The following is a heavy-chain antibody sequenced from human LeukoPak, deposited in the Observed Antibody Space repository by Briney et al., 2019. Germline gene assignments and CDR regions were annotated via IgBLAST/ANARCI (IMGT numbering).Heavy chain of an antibody. Sequence: SETLSLTCTVSGGSISSYYWSWIRQPPGKGLEWIGYIYYSGSTNYNPSLKSRVTISVDTSKNQFSLRLSSVTAADTAVYYCAREGIAAAGGGNWFDPWGQGTLVTVSS. D-gene: IGHD6-13*01. CDR1: GGSISSYY. V-gene: IGHV4-59*12. CDR3: AREGIAAAGGGNWFDP. J-gene: IGHJ5*02. CDR2: IYYSGST.